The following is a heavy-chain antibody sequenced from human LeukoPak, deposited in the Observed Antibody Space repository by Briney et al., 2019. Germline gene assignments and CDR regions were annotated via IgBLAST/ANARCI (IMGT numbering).Heavy chain of an antibody. V-gene: IGHV1-18*01. CDR1: GYTFTSYG. J-gene: IGHJ4*02. Sequence: ASVKVSCKASGYTFTSYGISWVRQAPGQGLEWMGWISAYNGNTNYAQKLQGRVTMTTDTSTSTAYMELRSLRSDDTAVYYCARVNDFWSGSTNYYFDYWGQGTLVTVSS. D-gene: IGHD3-3*01. CDR2: ISAYNGNT. CDR3: ARVNDFWSGSTNYYFDY.